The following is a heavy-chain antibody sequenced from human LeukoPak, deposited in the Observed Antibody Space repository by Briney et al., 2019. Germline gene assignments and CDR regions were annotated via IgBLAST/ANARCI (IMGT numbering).Heavy chain of an antibody. CDR2: VHYSGTA. V-gene: IGHV4-59*01. CDR1: DGSITNYD. CDR3: ARGYGDFRVEGRYFHS. J-gene: IGHJ4*02. D-gene: IGHD4-17*01. Sequence: SETLSLTCIVPDGSITNYDWSWVRQPPGKGLEFIGHVHYSGTANYNPSLRSRVTISIDTSKKHFFLKLKSVTAADTAVYYCARGYGDFRVEGRYFHSWGQGTLVTVSS.